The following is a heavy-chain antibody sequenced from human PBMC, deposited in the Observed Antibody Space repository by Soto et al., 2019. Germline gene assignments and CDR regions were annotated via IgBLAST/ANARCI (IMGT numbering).Heavy chain of an antibody. CDR3: AKVADYYDSPFEDY. CDR2: ISGSGGST. Sequence: GSLRLSCSASGFTFSSYAMSWVRQAPGKGLEWVSAISGSGGSTYYADSVKGRFTISRDNSKNTLYLQMNSLRAEDTAVYYCAKVADYYDSPFEDYWGQGTLVTVSS. D-gene: IGHD3-22*01. CDR1: GFTFSSYA. V-gene: IGHV3-23*01. J-gene: IGHJ4*02.